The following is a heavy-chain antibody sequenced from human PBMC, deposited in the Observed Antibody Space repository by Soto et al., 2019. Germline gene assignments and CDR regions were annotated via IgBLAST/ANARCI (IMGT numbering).Heavy chain of an antibody. D-gene: IGHD4-4*01. V-gene: IGHV3-48*01. Sequence: EVQLVESGGGLVQPGGSLRLSCAASGFTFSSYSMNWVRQAPGKGLEWVSYISSSSSTIYYADSVKGRFTISRDNAKNSVYLQMNSLRAEDTAVYYCAREFAVTTSFWGQGTLVTVSS. CDR1: GFTFSSYS. CDR2: ISSSSSTI. CDR3: AREFAVTTSF. J-gene: IGHJ4*02.